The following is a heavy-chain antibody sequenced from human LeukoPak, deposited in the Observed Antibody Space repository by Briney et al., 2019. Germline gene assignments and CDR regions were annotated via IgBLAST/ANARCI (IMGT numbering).Heavy chain of an antibody. J-gene: IGHJ4*02. CDR3: ARAQTYGDYRLPMDS. D-gene: IGHD4-17*01. V-gene: IGHV3-20*04. Sequence: GVSLTLSCAASGFTFGDYGMSWLRHAPGQGREGGTCPNWSGDNTGYADSVKGRFTISRDNAKNSLYLQMNSLRAEDTALYYCARAQTYGDYRLPMDSWGQGIVVTVSS. CDR2: PNWSGDNT. CDR1: GFTFGDYG.